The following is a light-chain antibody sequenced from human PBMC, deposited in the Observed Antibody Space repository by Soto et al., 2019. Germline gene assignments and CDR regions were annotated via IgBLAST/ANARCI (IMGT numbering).Light chain of an antibody. Sequence: DIVMTQSPDSLAVSLGERATINCKSSQSVLYSSNNQNYLAWYQQKPGQPPKLLIYWGSTRESGVPDRFSGSGSGTDFTLSISSLKAEDVAVYYCLQYYSTPFTFGPGTNVDIK. CDR1: QSVLYSSNNQNY. J-gene: IGKJ3*01. CDR3: LQYYSTPFT. CDR2: WGS. V-gene: IGKV4-1*01.